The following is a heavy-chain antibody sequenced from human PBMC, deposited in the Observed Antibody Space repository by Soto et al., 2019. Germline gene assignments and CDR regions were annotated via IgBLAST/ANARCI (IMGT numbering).Heavy chain of an antibody. J-gene: IGHJ4*02. CDR3: ARDAALPGEADSFDY. Sequence: SETLSLTCDVSGDSIGSNVWWSWVRQPPGKGLEWIAEVYHNGLTDYNPSLRGRATMSADMSKKQFSLRVTSVTDADTAIYYCARDAALPGEADSFDYWGQGALVTVSS. CDR2: VYHNGLT. V-gene: IGHV4-4*02. D-gene: IGHD2-15*01. CDR1: GDSIGSNVW.